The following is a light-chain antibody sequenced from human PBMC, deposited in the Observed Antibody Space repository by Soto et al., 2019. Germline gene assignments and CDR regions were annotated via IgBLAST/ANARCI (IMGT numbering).Light chain of an antibody. CDR3: QQYNSYWT. J-gene: IGKJ1*01. CDR2: DAS. CDR1: QSISSW. V-gene: IGKV1-5*01. Sequence: GDRVTITCRASQSISSWLAWYQQKPGKAPKLLIYDASSLESVVPSRFSGSGSGTEFTLTISSLQPDDFATYYCQQYNSYWTFGQGTKVEIK.